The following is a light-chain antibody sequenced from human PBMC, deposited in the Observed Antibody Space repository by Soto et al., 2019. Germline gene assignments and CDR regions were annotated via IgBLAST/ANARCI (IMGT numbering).Light chain of an antibody. CDR1: QSVRNN. J-gene: IGKJ1*01. CDR3: QQYNNWPRT. V-gene: IGKV3D-15*01. Sequence: ELVMTQSPDTLSVSPGERATLLCRASQSVRNNLAWYQQKPGQAPRLLIYGVSTRATGIPARFSGSGSGTDFTLTISSLEPEDFGVYYCQQYNNWPRTFGQGTKVDIK. CDR2: GVS.